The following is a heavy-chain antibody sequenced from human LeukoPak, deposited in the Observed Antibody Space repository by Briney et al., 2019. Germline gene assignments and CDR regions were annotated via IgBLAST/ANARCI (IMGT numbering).Heavy chain of an antibody. V-gene: IGHV3-74*01. CDR2: IDNDGTNT. CDR3: VRDRPHNCFDP. CDR1: EFTFSAHW. J-gene: IGHJ5*02. Sequence: PGGSLRLSCAASEFTFSAHWKHWVRQVPGKGLVYIAYIDNDGTNTNYADSVKGRFTISRDNAKNTLYLQMNSLRVEDTAVYYCVRDRPHNCFDPWGQGTLVTVSS. D-gene: IGHD6-6*01.